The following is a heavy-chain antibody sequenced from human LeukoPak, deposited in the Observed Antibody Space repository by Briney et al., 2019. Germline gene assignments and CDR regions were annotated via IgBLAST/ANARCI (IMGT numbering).Heavy chain of an antibody. CDR3: ASTPTDLTAAGSYYGMDV. Sequence: TSGESLKISCKGSGYSFTSYWISWVRQLPGKGLEWTGRIDPSDSYTNYSPSFQGHVTISADKSISTAYLQWSSLKASDTAMYYCASTPTDLTAAGSYYGMDVWGQGTTVTVSS. D-gene: IGHD6-13*01. CDR1: GYSFTSYW. CDR2: IDPSDSYT. V-gene: IGHV5-10-1*01. J-gene: IGHJ6*02.